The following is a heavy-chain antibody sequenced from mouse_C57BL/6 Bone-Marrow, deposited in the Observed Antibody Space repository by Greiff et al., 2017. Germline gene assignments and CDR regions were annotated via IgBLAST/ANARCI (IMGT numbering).Heavy chain of an antibody. J-gene: IGHJ2*01. CDR1: GYAFSSSW. D-gene: IGHD1-1*01. Sequence: QVQLQQSGPELVKPGASVKISCKASGYAFSSSWMNWVKQRPGKGLEWIGRIYPGDGDTNYNGKFKGKATLTADKSSSTAYMQRSSLTSEDSAVYFCARERGYYYGSSYDYFDYWGQGTTLTVSS. CDR2: IYPGDGDT. CDR3: ARERGYYYGSSYDYFDY. V-gene: IGHV1-82*01.